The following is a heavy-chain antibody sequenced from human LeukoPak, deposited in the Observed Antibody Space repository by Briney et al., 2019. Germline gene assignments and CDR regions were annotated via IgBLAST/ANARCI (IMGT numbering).Heavy chain of an antibody. CDR1: GFTFSNAW. D-gene: IGHD3-22*01. CDR3: TTLSLYYYDSSGYCIDY. Sequence: GGSLRLSCAASGFTFSNAWMSWVRQAPGKGLEWVGRIKSKTDGGTTDYAAPVKGRFTISRDDSKNTLYLQMNSLKTEDTAVYYCTTLSLYYYDSSGYCIDYWGQGTLVTVSS. CDR2: IKSKTDGGTT. J-gene: IGHJ4*02. V-gene: IGHV3-15*01.